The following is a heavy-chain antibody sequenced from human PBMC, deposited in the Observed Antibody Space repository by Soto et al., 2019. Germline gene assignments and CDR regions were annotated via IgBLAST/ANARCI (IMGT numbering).Heavy chain of an antibody. CDR3: AKGEGSSGHYSLFEY. Sequence: GGSLRLSCAASGFTFRNYKMNWVRQAPGKGLEWVSHVSIGGTTVDYADSVKGRFTISRDNAKNSLYLQMNSLRAEDTALYYCAKGEGSSGHYSLFEYWGQGTLVTVSS. J-gene: IGHJ4*02. CDR1: GFTFRNYK. CDR2: VSIGGTTV. V-gene: IGHV3-48*04. D-gene: IGHD3-22*01.